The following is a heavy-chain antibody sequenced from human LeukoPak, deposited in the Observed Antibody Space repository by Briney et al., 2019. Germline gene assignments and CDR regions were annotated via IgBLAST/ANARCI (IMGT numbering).Heavy chain of an antibody. CDR1: GFTFSSYA. CDR3: AKDQAIFGVVLS. Sequence: PGGSLRLSCAASGFTFSSYAMSWVRQAPGKGLEWVSAISGSGGSTYYADSVKGRFTISRGNSKNTLYLQMNSLRAEDTAVYYCAKDQAIFGVVLSWGQGTLVTVSS. CDR2: ISGSGGST. D-gene: IGHD3-3*01. J-gene: IGHJ5*02. V-gene: IGHV3-23*01.